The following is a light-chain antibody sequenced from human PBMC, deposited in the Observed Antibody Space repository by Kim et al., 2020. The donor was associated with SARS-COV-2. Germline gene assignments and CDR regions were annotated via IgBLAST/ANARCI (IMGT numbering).Light chain of an antibody. CDR1: QSVSSY. CDR2: DAA. J-gene: IGKJ5*01. CDR3: QQRSNWPLIT. Sequence: SPGERATLSCRASQSVSSYLAAYQQQRGQAPRLLIYDAANRATGIPARCSGSGSGTDFSLPISSLEHDDVAVYYCQQRSNWPLITFGQGTRLEIK. V-gene: IGKV3-11*01.